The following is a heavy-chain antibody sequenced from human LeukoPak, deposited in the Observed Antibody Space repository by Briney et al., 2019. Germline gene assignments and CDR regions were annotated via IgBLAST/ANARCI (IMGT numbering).Heavy chain of an antibody. CDR1: GYTFPTYG. Sequence: ASVKVSCKASGYTFPTYGITWVRQAPGQGLEWMGWISAHNGDTNYAQNLQGRVTMTTDTSTRTAYMELRSLTSDDTAVYYCASSAGIVAMVGGYYYGMDVWGQGTTVTVSS. V-gene: IGHV1-18*01. D-gene: IGHD5-12*01. J-gene: IGHJ6*02. CDR2: ISAHNGDT. CDR3: ASSAGIVAMVGGYYYGMDV.